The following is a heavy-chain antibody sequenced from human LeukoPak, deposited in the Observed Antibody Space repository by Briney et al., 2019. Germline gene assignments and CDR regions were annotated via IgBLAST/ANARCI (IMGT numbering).Heavy chain of an antibody. D-gene: IGHD5-12*01. CDR3: ARWIGHGMDV. V-gene: IGHV4-34*01. CDR2: IDHSGST. Sequence: SETLSLTCAVHDGSFSGYYWSWIRQPPGKGLEWIGEIDHSGSTNYNTALKSRVTISVDMSKNQFSLKVNSVTAADTAVYYCARWIGHGMDVWGKGTTVTVSS. CDR1: DGSFSGYY. J-gene: IGHJ6*04.